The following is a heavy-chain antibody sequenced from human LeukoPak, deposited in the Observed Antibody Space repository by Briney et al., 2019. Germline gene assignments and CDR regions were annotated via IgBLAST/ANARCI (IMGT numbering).Heavy chain of an antibody. Sequence: PSETLSLTCAVYGGSFSGYYWSWIRQPPGKGLEWIGEINHSGSTNYNPSLKSRVTISVDTSKNLFSLKLSSVTAADTAVYYCARGRAAGTYNSWGQGTLVTVSS. CDR3: ARGRAAGTYNS. V-gene: IGHV4-34*01. CDR1: GGSFSGYY. J-gene: IGHJ4*02. CDR2: INHSGST. D-gene: IGHD6-13*01.